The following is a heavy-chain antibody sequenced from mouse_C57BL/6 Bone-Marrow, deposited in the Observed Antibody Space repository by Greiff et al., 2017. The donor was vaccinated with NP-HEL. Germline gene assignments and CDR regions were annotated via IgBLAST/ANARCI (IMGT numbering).Heavy chain of an antibody. Sequence: DVQLQESGPGLVKPSQSLSLTCSVTGYSITSGYYWNWIRQFPGNKLEWMGYISYDGSNNYNPSLKNRISITRDTSKNQFFLKLNSVTTEDTATYYCARDRMVVADYWGQGTTLTVSS. D-gene: IGHD1-1*01. J-gene: IGHJ2*01. CDR2: ISYDGSN. CDR3: ARDRMVVADY. V-gene: IGHV3-6*01. CDR1: GYSITSGYY.